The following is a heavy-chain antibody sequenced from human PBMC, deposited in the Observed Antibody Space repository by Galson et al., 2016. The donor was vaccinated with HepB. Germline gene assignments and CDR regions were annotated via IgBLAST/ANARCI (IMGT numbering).Heavy chain of an antibody. Sequence: SVKVSCKASGYSFTGYYMHWVRQAPGQGLEWMGMINPSGGSTTYTQKFLGRVTMTRDMSMSTVYMELRSLRSEDTAVYYCARVKWLRSPFDMWGQGTMVTVSS. CDR3: ARVKWLRSPFDM. CDR1: GYSFTGYY. V-gene: IGHV1-46*03. CDR2: INPSGGST. J-gene: IGHJ3*02. D-gene: IGHD5-12*01.